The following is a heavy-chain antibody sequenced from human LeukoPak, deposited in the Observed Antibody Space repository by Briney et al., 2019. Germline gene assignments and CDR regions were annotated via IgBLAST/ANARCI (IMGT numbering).Heavy chain of an antibody. D-gene: IGHD2-15*01. Sequence: ASVKVSCKASGYTFTGYYMHWVRQAPGQGLEWMGWINPNSGGTNYAQKFQGRVTMTRDTSISTAYMELSRLRSDDTAVYYCAREHCSGGSCYSVWFDPWGQGTLVTVSS. J-gene: IGHJ5*02. V-gene: IGHV1-2*02. CDR1: GYTFTGYY. CDR3: AREHCSGGSCYSVWFDP. CDR2: INPNSGGT.